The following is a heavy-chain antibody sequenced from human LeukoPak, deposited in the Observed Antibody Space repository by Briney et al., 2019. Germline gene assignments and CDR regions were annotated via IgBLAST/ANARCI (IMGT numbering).Heavy chain of an antibody. Sequence: GESLKISCKGSGYSFTSYWIGWVRQMPGKGLEWTGIIYPGDSDTRYSPSFQGQVTISADKSISTAYLQWSSLKASDTAMYYCVNINYYDSSGYSDYWGQGTLVTVSS. D-gene: IGHD3-22*01. CDR2: IYPGDSDT. J-gene: IGHJ4*02. CDR3: VNINYYDSSGYSDY. V-gene: IGHV5-51*01. CDR1: GYSFTSYW.